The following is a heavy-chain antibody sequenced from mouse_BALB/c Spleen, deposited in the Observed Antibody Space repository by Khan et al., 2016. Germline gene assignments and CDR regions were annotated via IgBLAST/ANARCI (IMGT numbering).Heavy chain of an antibody. J-gene: IGHJ4*01. CDR2: IWSGGST. Sequence: QVQLKQSGPGLVQPSQSLSITCTVSGFSLTRYGVHWVRQSPGKGLEWLGVIWSGGSTDYNATFISRLSISKDNSKSQVFFKMNSLQANDTAIYXCASTGSYAMDYWGQGTSVTVSS. D-gene: IGHD4-1*02. V-gene: IGHV2-2*02. CDR3: ASTGSYAMDY. CDR1: GFSLTRYG.